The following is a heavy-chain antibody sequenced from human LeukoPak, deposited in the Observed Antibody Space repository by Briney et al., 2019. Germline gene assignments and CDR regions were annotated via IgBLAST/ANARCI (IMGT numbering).Heavy chain of an antibody. D-gene: IGHD2-21*02. CDR1: GYTLTELS. CDR2: FDPEDGET. CDR3: ALPVAYCGGDCYFYFQH. J-gene: IGHJ1*01. V-gene: IGHV1-24*01. Sequence: GASVKVSCKVSGYTLTELSMHWVRQAPGKGLGWMGGFDPEDGETIYAQKFQGRVTITEDTSTDTAYMELSSLGSEDTAVYYCALPVAYCGGDCYFYFQHWGQGTLVTVSS.